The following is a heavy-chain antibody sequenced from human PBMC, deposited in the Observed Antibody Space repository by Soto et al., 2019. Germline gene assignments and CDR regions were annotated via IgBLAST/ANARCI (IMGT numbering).Heavy chain of an antibody. J-gene: IGHJ4*02. V-gene: IGHV4-39*07. CDR3: AKTGGSGWQLSH. CDR1: GGSISSNSYC. Sequence: SETLSLTCTVSGGSISSNSYCWGWIRKPPGKGLEWIGYIYYSGSTNYNPSLKSRVTISVDTSKNQFSLKLSSVTAADTALYYCAKTGGSGWQLSHWGQGTLVTVSS. D-gene: IGHD6-19*01. CDR2: IYYSGST.